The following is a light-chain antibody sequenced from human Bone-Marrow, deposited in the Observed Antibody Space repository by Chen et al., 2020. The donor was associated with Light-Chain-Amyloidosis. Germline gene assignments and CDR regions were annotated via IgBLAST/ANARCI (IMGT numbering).Light chain of an antibody. V-gene: IGLV3-25*03. CDR2: RDT. Sequence: SHELPQPPSLSVSPGQPARLTCPGDDLPTKYAYWYQQKPGQAPVLVIHRDTERPSGISERFSGPSSGTTATLTISGVQAEDEADYHCQSADSSGTYEVIFGGGTKLTVL. J-gene: IGLJ2*01. CDR3: QSADSSGTYEVI. CDR1: DLPTKY.